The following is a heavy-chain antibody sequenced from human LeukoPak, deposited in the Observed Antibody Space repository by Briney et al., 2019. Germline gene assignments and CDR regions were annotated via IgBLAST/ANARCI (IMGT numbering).Heavy chain of an antibody. V-gene: IGHV4-38-2*02. D-gene: IGHD6-6*01. CDR2: IYHSGST. CDR3: ARDKGTSYLSSFDY. CDR1: GYSISSGYF. Sequence: SETLSLTCTVSGYSISSGYFWGWIRQPPGKGLECIGTIYHSGSTYYNPSLKSRVTISVDTSKNQFSLKLSSVTAADTAVYYCARDKGTSYLSSFDYWGQGTLVTVSS. J-gene: IGHJ4*02.